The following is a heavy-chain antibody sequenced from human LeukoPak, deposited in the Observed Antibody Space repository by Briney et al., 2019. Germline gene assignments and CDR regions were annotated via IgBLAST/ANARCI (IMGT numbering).Heavy chain of an antibody. J-gene: IGHJ4*02. V-gene: IGHV4-39*01. CDR1: GGSISSNNYY. D-gene: IGHD3-22*01. CDR2: VYYSGST. Sequence: SETLSLTCTVSGGSISSNNYYWGWIRQPPGKALEWIGTVYYSGSTYYNPSLKSRVTISVDTSKNQFSLRLSSVTAADTAVYYCARHYYYDTSYFDCWGQGTLVTVSS. CDR3: ARHYYYDTSYFDC.